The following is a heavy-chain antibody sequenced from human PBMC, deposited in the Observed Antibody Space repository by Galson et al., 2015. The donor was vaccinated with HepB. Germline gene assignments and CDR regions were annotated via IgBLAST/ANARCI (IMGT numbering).Heavy chain of an antibody. D-gene: IGHD6-6*01. CDR3: MKGDGAYTSSSGGFHY. V-gene: IGHV3-30*18. CDR2: VSYDGKKE. Sequence: SLRLSCAASGFNFRNYGMHWVRQAPGKGLEGLAVVSYDGKKENYADFVKGRFTISRDNFNNRVYLQLNSLSQDDAALYYCMKGDGAYTSSSGGFHYWGQGTRVSVSS. J-gene: IGHJ4*02. CDR1: GFNFRNYG.